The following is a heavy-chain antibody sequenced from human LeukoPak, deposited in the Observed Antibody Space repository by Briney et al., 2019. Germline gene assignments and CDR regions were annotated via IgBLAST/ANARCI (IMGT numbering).Heavy chain of an antibody. CDR1: GFTFSIYA. Sequence: GGSLRLSCAVSGFTFSIYAMTWVRQAPGKGLEWVSSITNSGDSAYYADSVKGRFTISRDNSKNTLYLQLDSLRVEDTALYYCAKFYGAYEYWGQGALVTVSS. J-gene: IGHJ4*02. D-gene: IGHD4-17*01. CDR2: ITNSGDSA. CDR3: AKFYGAYEY. V-gene: IGHV3-23*01.